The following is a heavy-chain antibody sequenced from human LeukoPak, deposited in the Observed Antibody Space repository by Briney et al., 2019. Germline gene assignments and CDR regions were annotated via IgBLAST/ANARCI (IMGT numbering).Heavy chain of an antibody. J-gene: IGHJ4*02. Sequence: SETPSLTCTASGGSISSHYWSWVRQPPGKGLEWIGYVLDNVRTKDNPSLNSRFTLSADTSKNQFSLRLTSVTAADTAGYYCATIKRGNIFGFFDFWGQGILVTVSS. D-gene: IGHD5-18*01. CDR3: ATIKRGNIFGFFDF. CDR2: VLDNVRT. V-gene: IGHV4-59*11. CDR1: GGSISSHY.